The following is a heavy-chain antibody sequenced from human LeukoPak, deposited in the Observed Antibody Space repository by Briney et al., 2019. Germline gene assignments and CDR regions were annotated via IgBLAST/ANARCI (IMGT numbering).Heavy chain of an antibody. CDR3: ARDPTIEGVLLWFGELSPYFDY. D-gene: IGHD3-10*01. CDR2: ISYDGSNK. Sequence: KSGGSLRLSCAASGFTFSSYAMHWVRQAPGKGLEWVAVISYDGSNKYYADSVKGRFTISRDNSKNTLYLQMNSLRAEDTAVYYCARDPTIEGVLLWFGELSPYFDYWGQGTLVTVSS. V-gene: IGHV3-30*04. J-gene: IGHJ4*02. CDR1: GFTFSSYA.